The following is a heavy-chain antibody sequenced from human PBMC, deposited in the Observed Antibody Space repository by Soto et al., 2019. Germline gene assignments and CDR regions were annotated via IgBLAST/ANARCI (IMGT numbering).Heavy chain of an antibody. CDR3: AKLPAAQSYFDF. CDR1: GFTFITYA. CDR2: ISGSGGST. Sequence: LRLSCAASGFTFITYATSWVRQAPGKGLEWVSIISGSGGSTYYPDSVKGRFTISRDNSKNTLYLQMNSLRADDTAVYYCAKLPAAQSYFDFWGQGTLVTVSS. J-gene: IGHJ4*02. D-gene: IGHD2-2*01. V-gene: IGHV3-23*01.